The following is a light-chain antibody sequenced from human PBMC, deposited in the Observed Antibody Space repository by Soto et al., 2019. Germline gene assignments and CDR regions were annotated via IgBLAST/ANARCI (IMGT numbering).Light chain of an antibody. CDR3: SSYTSSRTFHV. V-gene: IGLV2-14*01. Sequence: QSALTQPASVSGSPGQSITISCTGTSSDVGGHNYVSWYQQHPGKAPKPMIYDVSNRPSGVSNRFSGSKSGNAASLTISGIQAEDEADYYCSSYTSSRTFHVFGAGTKVTVL. CDR2: DVS. J-gene: IGLJ1*01. CDR1: SSDVGGHNY.